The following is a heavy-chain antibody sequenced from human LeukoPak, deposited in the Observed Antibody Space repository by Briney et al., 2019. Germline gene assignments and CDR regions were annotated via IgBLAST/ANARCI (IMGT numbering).Heavy chain of an antibody. J-gene: IGHJ6*03. V-gene: IGHV1-2*02. Sequence: ASVKVSCKASGYTFTDYYMHWVRQAPGQGLEWMGWINPNSGGTNYAQKFQGRVTMTRDTSISTAYMELSRLRSDDTAVYYCARDLEMYSSPYYYMDVWGKGTTVTVSS. CDR2: INPNSGGT. CDR1: GYTFTDYY. D-gene: IGHD6-13*01. CDR3: ARDLEMYSSPYYYMDV.